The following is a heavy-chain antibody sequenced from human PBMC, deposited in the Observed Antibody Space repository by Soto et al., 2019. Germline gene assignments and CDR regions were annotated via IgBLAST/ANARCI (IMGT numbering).Heavy chain of an antibody. D-gene: IGHD4-17*01. CDR1: GGTFSSYT. CDR2: IIPILGIA. V-gene: IGHV1-69*02. J-gene: IGHJ4*02. CDR3: ARDYGDYYGFDY. Sequence: QVQLVQSGAEVKKAGSSVKVSCKASGGTFSSYTISWVRQAPGQGLEWMGRIIPILGIANYAQKFQGRVTITADKSTSTAYVELSSLRSEDTAVYYCARDYGDYYGFDYWGQGTQVTVSS.